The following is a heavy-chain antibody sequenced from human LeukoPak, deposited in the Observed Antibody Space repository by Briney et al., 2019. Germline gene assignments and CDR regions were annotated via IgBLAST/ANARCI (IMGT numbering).Heavy chain of an antibody. D-gene: IGHD4-17*01. V-gene: IGHV3-23*01. CDR1: GFTFSNYA. CDR3: AGDPKGDYVAGFEM. J-gene: IGHJ3*02. Sequence: GGSLRLSCAASGFTFSNYAMIWVRQAPGRGLEWVSAIRSGGGGTLYADSVKGRFTISRDNSKNTLFLQMNNMRAEDTAVYYCAGDPKGDYVAGFEMWGPGTKVTVS. CDR2: IRSGGGGT.